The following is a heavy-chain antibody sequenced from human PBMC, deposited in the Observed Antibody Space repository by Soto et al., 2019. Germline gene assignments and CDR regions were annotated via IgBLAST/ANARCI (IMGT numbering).Heavy chain of an antibody. CDR2: IWYDGSNK. CDR1: GFTFSSYG. D-gene: IGHD6-19*01. J-gene: IGHJ4*02. CDR3: ARDQGSGWLYYFDY. Sequence: PGGSLRLSCAASGFTFSSYGMHWVRQAPGKGLEWVAVIWYDGSNKYYADSVKGRFTISRDNSKNTLYLQMNSLRAEDTAVYYCARDQGSGWLYYFDYWGQGTLVTVSS. V-gene: IGHV3-33*01.